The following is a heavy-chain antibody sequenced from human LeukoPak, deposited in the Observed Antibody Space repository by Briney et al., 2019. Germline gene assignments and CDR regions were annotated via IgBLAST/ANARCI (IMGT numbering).Heavy chain of an antibody. D-gene: IGHD6-13*01. V-gene: IGHV3-23*01. CDR2: IFPSGGEI. J-gene: IGHJ4*02. CDR1: GFTFSTFA. CDR3: ARAEYSSSWFLEY. Sequence: GGSLRLSCAASGFTFSTFAMIWVHQPPGKGLEWVSSIFPSGGEIHYADSVRGRFTISRDNSKSTLYLQMNSLRAEDTAVYYCARAEYSSSWFLEYWGQGTLVTVSS.